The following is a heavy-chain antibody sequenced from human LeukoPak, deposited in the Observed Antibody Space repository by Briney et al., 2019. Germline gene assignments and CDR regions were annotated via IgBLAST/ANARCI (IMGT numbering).Heavy chain of an antibody. J-gene: IGHJ6*04. V-gene: IGHV1-18*04. D-gene: IGHD6-13*01. CDR1: GYTFTSYG. CDR3: ARNRWGQQLVGWDRYYYYGMDV. CDR2: ISAYNGNT. Sequence: GASVKVSCQASGYTFTSYGISWVRQAPGQGLEWMGWISAYNGNTNYAQKLQGRVNMTTDTSTSTAYMELRSLRSDDTAVYYCARNRWGQQLVGWDRYYYYGMDVWGKGTTVTVSS.